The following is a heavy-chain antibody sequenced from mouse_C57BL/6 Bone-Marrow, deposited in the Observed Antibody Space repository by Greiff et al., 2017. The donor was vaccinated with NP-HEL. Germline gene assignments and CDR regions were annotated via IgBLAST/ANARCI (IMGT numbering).Heavy chain of an antibody. D-gene: IGHD1-1*01. Sequence: VQGVESGGGLVTPGGSLKLSCAASGFTFSSYAMSWVRQTPEQRLEWVATISDGGSYTYYPDNVKGRFTISRDNAKNNLYLQMSHLKSEDTAMYYCARNLVATRDYCDYWGQGTTRTVSS. CDR2: ISDGGSYT. J-gene: IGHJ2*01. CDR3: ARNLVATRDYCDY. CDR1: GFTFSSYA. V-gene: IGHV5-4*01.